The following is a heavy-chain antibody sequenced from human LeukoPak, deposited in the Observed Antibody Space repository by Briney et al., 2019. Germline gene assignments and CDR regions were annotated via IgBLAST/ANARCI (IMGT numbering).Heavy chain of an antibody. D-gene: IGHD6-13*01. CDR1: GFTFSDYY. Sequence: GGSLRLSCAASGFTFSDYYMSWIRQAPGKGLEWVSYISSSGSTICYADSVKGRFTISRDNAKNSLYLQMNSLRAEDTAVYYCARDFLAAAGGKYYYYYYYMDVWGQGTTVTVSS. CDR2: ISSSGSTI. CDR3: ARDFLAAAGGKYYYYYYYMDV. J-gene: IGHJ6*03. V-gene: IGHV3-11*01.